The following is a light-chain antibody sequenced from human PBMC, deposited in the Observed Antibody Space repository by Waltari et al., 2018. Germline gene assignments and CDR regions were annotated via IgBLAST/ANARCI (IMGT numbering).Light chain of an antibody. CDR2: DAS. CDR3: QQYDIQPPYT. J-gene: IGKJ2*01. V-gene: IGKV1-33*01. CDR1: RDLNNF. Sequence: DFQMTQSPSSLSASVGDRVPITCHASRDLNNFLNRYTQKPGKAPKLLIYDASNLETGVPSRVSGSGSGTKFTFTISSLQPEDIGTYYCQQYDIQPPYTFGQGSKLQIK.